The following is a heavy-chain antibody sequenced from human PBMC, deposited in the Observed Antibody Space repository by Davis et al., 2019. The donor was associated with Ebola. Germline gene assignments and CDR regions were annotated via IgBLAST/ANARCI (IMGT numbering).Heavy chain of an antibody. CDR2: ISAYNGNT. J-gene: IGHJ4*02. D-gene: IGHD2-21*02. V-gene: IGHV1-18*01. CDR1: GYTFTSYG. CDR3: ARAPPTVYCGGDCQLDY. Sequence: AASVKVSCKASGYTFTSYGISWVRQAPGQGLEWMGWISAYNGNTNYAQKLQGRVTMTTDTSTSTAYMELRSLRSDDTAVYYCARAPPTVYCGGDCQLDYWGQGTLVTVSS.